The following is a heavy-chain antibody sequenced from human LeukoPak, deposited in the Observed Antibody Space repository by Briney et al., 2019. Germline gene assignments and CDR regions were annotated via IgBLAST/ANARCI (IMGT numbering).Heavy chain of an antibody. V-gene: IGHV3-23*01. D-gene: IGHD3-10*02. Sequence: GGSLRLSCAASGFTFSNYGMSWVRQAPGKGLEWVSAISGSGAYTYYADSVKGRFTISRDNAKNSLYLQMNSLRAEDTAVYYCAELGITMIGGVWGKGTTVTISS. CDR1: GFTFSNYG. CDR3: AELGITMIGGV. CDR2: ISGSGAYT. J-gene: IGHJ6*04.